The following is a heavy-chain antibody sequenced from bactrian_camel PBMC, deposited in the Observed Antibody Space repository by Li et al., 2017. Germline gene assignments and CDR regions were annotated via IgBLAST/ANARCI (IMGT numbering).Heavy chain of an antibody. J-gene: IGHJ6*01. V-gene: IGHV3S7*01. CDR3: AASRWVTWARELLESDFHF. D-gene: IGHD1*01. CDR2: IFDDGRYT. CDR1: GYTSSDHA. Sequence: HVQLVESGGGSVQAGGSLTLSCVASGYTSSDHAMDWVRQAPGKGLEWVSGIFDDGRYTYYADSVKGRFTISKNSKNTFYLQMNQLKPEDTAMYYCAASRWVTWARELLESDFHFWGQGTQVTVS.